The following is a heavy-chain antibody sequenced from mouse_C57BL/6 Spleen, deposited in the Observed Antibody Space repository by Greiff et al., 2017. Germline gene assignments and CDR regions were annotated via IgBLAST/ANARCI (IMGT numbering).Heavy chain of an antibody. J-gene: IGHJ1*03. D-gene: IGHD1-1*01. CDR3: ARKTTVVAPGYFDV. CDR1: GYTFTNYW. CDR2: IYPGGGYT. Sequence: VQLQQSGAELVRPGTSVKMSCKASGYTFTNYWIGWAKQRPGHGLAWIGDIYPGGGYTNYNEKFKGKATLTADKSSSTAYMQFCSLTSEDSAIYYCARKTTVVAPGYFDVWGTGTTVTVSS. V-gene: IGHV1-63*01.